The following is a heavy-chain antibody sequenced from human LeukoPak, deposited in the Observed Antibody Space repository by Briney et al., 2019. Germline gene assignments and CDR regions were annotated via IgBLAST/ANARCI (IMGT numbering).Heavy chain of an antibody. CDR2: IGSSGSDI. V-gene: IGHV3-21*01. CDR3: AREIHYGGYSLDY. CDR1: GFSFRSYR. Sequence: GGSLRLSCAASGFSFRSYRMNWVRQAPGKGLEWVSSIGSSGSDIYYADSVKGRFTISRDNAKNSLSLQMNSLRAEDTAVYYCAREIHYGGYSLDYWGQGTLVTVSS. J-gene: IGHJ4*02. D-gene: IGHD4-23*01.